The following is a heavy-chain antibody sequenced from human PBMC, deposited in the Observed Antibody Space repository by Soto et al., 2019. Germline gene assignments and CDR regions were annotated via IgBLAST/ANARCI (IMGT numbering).Heavy chain of an antibody. D-gene: IGHD3-10*01. Sequence: QVQLQESGPGLVKPSETLSLSCTVSGGSISSYYWSWFRQSPGKRMEWIGYVHHSWGSSYNPSLLRRAAISLATAMSQFPLQVTSVAPTDTGVYYCAGQGFGPLHGLVDVWGQGTTVTVSS. J-gene: IGHJ6*02. V-gene: IGHV4-59*08. CDR1: GGSISSYY. CDR3: AGQGFGPLHGLVDV. CDR2: VHHSWGS.